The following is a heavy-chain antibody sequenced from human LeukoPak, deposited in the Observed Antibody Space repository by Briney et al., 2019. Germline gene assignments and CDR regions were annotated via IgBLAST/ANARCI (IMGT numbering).Heavy chain of an antibody. V-gene: IGHV4-34*01. CDR3: ARRKYPYYFDY. J-gene: IGHJ4*02. CDR1: GGSFSGYY. Sequence: KPSETLSLTCAVYGGSFSGYYWSWIRQPPGKGLEWIGEINHSGSTNYNPSLKSRVTISVDTSKNQFSLKLSSVTAADTAVSYCARRKYPYYFDYWGQGTLVTVSS. D-gene: IGHD2-2*02. CDR2: INHSGST.